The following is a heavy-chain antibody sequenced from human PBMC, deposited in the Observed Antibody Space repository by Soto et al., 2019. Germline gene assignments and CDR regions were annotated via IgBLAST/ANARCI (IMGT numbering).Heavy chain of an antibody. CDR3: ARDPGVVVTAKTFDY. D-gene: IGHD2-21*02. CDR1: GGTFSSYT. J-gene: IGHJ4*02. Sequence: SVKVSCKASGGTFSSYTISWVRQAPGQGLEWMGRIIPTLGIANYAQKFQGRVTITADKSTSTAYMELSSLRSEDTAVYYCARDPGVVVTAKTFDYWGQGTLVTVSS. V-gene: IGHV1-69*04. CDR2: IIPTLGIA.